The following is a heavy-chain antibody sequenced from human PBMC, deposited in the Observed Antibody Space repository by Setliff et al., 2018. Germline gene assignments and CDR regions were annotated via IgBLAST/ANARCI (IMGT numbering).Heavy chain of an antibody. CDR1: GSTFTSHY. V-gene: IGHV1-46*01. Sequence: ASVKVSCNASGSTFTSHYMHWVRQAPGLGLEWMGTINPSSGRTSYAQKFQGRVTMTRDTSTSTVYMDMSSLRSEDTAVYYCARDVFPYHYEGAFDIWGQGTMVTVSS. D-gene: IGHD3-22*01. J-gene: IGHJ3*02. CDR2: INPSSGRT. CDR3: ARDVFPYHYEGAFDI.